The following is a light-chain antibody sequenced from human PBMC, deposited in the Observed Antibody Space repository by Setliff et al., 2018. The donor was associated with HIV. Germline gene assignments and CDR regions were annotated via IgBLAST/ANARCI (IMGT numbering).Light chain of an antibody. J-gene: IGLJ1*01. Sequence: QSALTQPASVSGSPGQSITIPCTGTSNDVGGYNYVCWYQQHPGKAPKLMIYEVTNRPSGVSYRFSGSKSGNTASLTISGLQAEDEADYYCSSFGSSNTHVFGTGTKVTVL. CDR1: SNDVGGYNY. CDR2: EVT. V-gene: IGLV2-14*01. CDR3: SSFGSSNTHV.